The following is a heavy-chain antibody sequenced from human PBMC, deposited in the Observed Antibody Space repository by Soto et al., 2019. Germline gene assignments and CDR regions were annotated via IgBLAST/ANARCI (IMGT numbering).Heavy chain of an antibody. J-gene: IGHJ6*02. CDR2: INPNSGGT. CDR1: GYTITGYY. Sequence: ASVKVSCKSSGYTITGYYMHCVRQAPEQGLEWMGWINPNSGGTNYAQKFQGWVTMTRDTSISTAYMEVSRLRSDDTAVYYCARGCSSTSCYSLYGMDVWGQGTTVTVSS. CDR3: ARGCSSTSCYSLYGMDV. V-gene: IGHV1-2*04. D-gene: IGHD2-2*01.